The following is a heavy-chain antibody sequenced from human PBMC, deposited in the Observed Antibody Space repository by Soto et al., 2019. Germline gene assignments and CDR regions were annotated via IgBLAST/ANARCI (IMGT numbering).Heavy chain of an antibody. Sequence: QVQLVESGGGVVQPGRSLRLSCAASGFTFSSYGMHWVRQAPGKGLEWVAVISYDGSNKYYADSVKGRFTISRDNSKNTLYMQMNSLRAEDTAVYYCATPAYSFDYWGKGTMVTVSS. CDR3: ATPAYSFDY. D-gene: IGHD2-2*01. J-gene: IGHJ4*02. V-gene: IGHV3-30*03. CDR1: GFTFSSYG. CDR2: ISYDGSNK.